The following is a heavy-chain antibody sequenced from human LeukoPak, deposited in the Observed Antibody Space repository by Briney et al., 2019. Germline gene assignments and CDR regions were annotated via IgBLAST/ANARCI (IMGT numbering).Heavy chain of an antibody. D-gene: IGHD3-22*01. Sequence: SETLSFTCTVSGASISTYYRSWIRQPPGKGLEWIGYIYYSGSTNYNPSLKGRVTISVDTSKNQFSLKLSSVTAADTAVYYCARVSNSGYNSRGAFDIWGQGTMVTVSS. CDR2: IYYSGST. CDR1: GASISTYY. CDR3: ARVSNSGYNSRGAFDI. V-gene: IGHV4-59*01. J-gene: IGHJ3*02.